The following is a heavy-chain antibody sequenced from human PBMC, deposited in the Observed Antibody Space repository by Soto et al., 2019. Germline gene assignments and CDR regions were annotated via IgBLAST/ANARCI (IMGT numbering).Heavy chain of an antibody. CDR3: ARGDIVLVPASEGNWFDP. CDR1: GYSFSTYH. Sequence: QVQLVQSGAEVKMPGTSVKVSCKASGYSFSTYHIHWVRQAPGQGLEWLGFINPDGGATNYAQKFQGRLRLTRDTPTSTVSMELSSLGHDYTAVYYCARGDIVLVPASEGNWFDPWGQGTLVTVS. V-gene: IGHV1-46*01. D-gene: IGHD2-2*01. J-gene: IGHJ5*02. CDR2: INPDGGAT.